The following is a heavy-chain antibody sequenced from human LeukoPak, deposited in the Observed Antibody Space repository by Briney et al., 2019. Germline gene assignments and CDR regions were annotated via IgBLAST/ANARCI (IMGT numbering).Heavy chain of an antibody. CDR3: AKHPGGVLQYFDWFDP. CDR1: GFTFSSYA. J-gene: IGHJ5*02. V-gene: IGHV3-23*01. CDR2: ISGSGGST. D-gene: IGHD3-9*01. Sequence: GGSLRLSCAASGFTFSSYAMSWVRQAPGKGLEWVSAISGSGGSTYYADSVKGRFTISRDNSKNTLYLQMNSLRAEDTAVYYCAKHPGGVLQYFDWFDPWGQGTLVTVSS.